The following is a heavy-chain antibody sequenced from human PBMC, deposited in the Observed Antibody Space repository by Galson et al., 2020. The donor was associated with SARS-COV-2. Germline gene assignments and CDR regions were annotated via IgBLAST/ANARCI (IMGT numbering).Heavy chain of an antibody. CDR2: LSCNGDK. J-gene: IGHJ4*02. V-gene: IGHV2-5*01. CDR3: PHGRGTFDY. CDR1: VLSLGIRGVS. Sequence: SGPPLVKPPQTLTLTRSFPVLSLGIRGVSVGWIRQPPGKALEWLALLSCNGDKRYSPPLNSRLTVTMDTPKNQVVLRMTNMDPVDTATYSGPHGRGTFDYWGPGALVTVSS. D-gene: IGHD3-16*01.